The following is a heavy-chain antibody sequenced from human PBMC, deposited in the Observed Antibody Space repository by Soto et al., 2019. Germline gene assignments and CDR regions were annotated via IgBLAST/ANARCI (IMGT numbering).Heavy chain of an antibody. J-gene: IGHJ6*02. V-gene: IGHV3-30*18. CDR1: GFTFSSYG. D-gene: IGHD3-3*01. CDR2: ISYDGSNK. CDR3: AKSLYDFWSGYSYYYGMDV. Sequence: GGSLRLSCAASGFTFSSYGMHWVRQAPGKGLEWVAVISYDGSNKYYADSVKGRFTISRDNSKNTLYLQMNSLRAEDMAVYYCAKSLYDFWSGYSYYYGMDVWGQGTTVTVSS.